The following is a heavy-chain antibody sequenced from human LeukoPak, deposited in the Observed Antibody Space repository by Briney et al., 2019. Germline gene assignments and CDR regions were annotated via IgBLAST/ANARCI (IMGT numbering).Heavy chain of an antibody. D-gene: IGHD6-6*01. CDR3: ASLAARPGWQRFDY. CDR2: ISGSGGST. CDR1: GFTFSSYA. Sequence: QSGGSLRLSCAASGFTFSSYAMSWVRQAPGKGLEWVSAISGSGGSTYYADSVKGRFTISRDNSKNTLYLQMNSLRAEDTAVYYCASLAARPGWQRFDYWGQGTLVTVSS. V-gene: IGHV3-23*01. J-gene: IGHJ4*02.